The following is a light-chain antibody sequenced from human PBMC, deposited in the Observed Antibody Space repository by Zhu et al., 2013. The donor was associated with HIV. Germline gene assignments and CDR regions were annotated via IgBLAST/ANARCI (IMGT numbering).Light chain of an antibody. V-gene: IGKV3-20*01. Sequence: EIVMTQSPATLSLSPGEGATLSCRASQSVSSSYLAWYQQKPGQAPRLVIYDASRRATDIPDRFSGSGSGTDFTLTISRLESEDFAVYYCQHYAGSLTFGGGTKVEIK. CDR1: QSVSSSY. CDR3: QHYAGSLT. J-gene: IGKJ4*01. CDR2: DAS.